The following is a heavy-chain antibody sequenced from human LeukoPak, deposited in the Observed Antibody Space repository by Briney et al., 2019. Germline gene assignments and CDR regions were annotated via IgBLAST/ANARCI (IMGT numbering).Heavy chain of an antibody. CDR1: GFTFSSYG. J-gene: IGHJ4*02. D-gene: IGHD5-18*01. Sequence: GGSLRLSCAASGFTFSSYGMSWVRQAPGKGLEWVSAISGSGGSTYYADSVKGRFTIPRDNSKNTLYLQMNSLRAEDTAVYYCAREGDSYGCDYWGQGTLVTVSS. CDR3: AREGDSYGCDY. V-gene: IGHV3-23*01. CDR2: ISGSGGST.